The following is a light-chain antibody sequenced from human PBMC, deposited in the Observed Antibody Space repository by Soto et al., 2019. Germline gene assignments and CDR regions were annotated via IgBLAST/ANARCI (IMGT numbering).Light chain of an antibody. CDR3: QQYRSWT. J-gene: IGKJ1*01. V-gene: IGKV3-20*01. CDR2: GTS. CDR1: QTISSNN. Sequence: IVLTQSPGTLSVSPGERATLSCRASQTISSNNLAWYQQKPGQAPSRLIYGTSSRATGIPDRYSGSGTGTDFTLTISRLEPEDSAICYCQQYRSWTFGQGTKVEI.